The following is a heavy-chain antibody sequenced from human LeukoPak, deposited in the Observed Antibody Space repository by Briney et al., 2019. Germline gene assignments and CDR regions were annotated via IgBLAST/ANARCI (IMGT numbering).Heavy chain of an antibody. CDR1: GFTFDDYG. V-gene: IGHV3-20*04. Sequence: PGGSLRLSCAASGFTFDDYGMSWVRQAPGKGLEWVSDINWNGDSTGYADSVKGRFTISRDNAKSSLYLQMNSLRAEDTALYYCARRESSYQNYYYYYHMDVWGKGTTVTVSS. CDR2: INWNGDST. D-gene: IGHD3-16*02. J-gene: IGHJ6*03. CDR3: ARRESSYQNYYYYYHMDV.